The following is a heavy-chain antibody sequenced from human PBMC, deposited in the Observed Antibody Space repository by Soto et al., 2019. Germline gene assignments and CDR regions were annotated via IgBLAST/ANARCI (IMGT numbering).Heavy chain of an antibody. D-gene: IGHD3-3*01. CDR1: TLTVSLYG. V-gene: IGHV3-30*03. CDR3: ARDIWSGDYKWFDS. J-gene: IGHJ5*01. CDR2: ISNDGGTQ. Sequence: GGSLRLSCAASTLTVSLYGIQWVRQAPGKGLDWVAFISNDGGTQYYADSVKGRFSISRDNSMNTVDLHMNSLRAEDTAIYYCARDIWSGDYKWFDSWGQGTLVTVSS.